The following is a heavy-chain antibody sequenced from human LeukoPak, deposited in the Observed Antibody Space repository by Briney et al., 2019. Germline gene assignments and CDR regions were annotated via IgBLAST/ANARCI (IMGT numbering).Heavy chain of an antibody. D-gene: IGHD1-26*01. CDR3: ARPSGSYLDAFDI. J-gene: IGHJ3*02. CDR2: ISSSSSYI. V-gene: IGHV3-21*01. CDR1: GFTFSSYS. Sequence: PGGSLRLSCAASGFTFSSYSMNWVRQAPGKGLEWVSSISSSSSYIYYADSVKGRFTISRDNAKNSLYLQMNSLRAEDTAVYYCARPSGSYLDAFDIWGQGTMVTVSS.